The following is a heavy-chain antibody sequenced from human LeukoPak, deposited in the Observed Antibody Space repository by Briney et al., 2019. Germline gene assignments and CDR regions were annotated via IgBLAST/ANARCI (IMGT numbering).Heavy chain of an antibody. J-gene: IGHJ6*03. V-gene: IGHV1-69*05. Sequence: ASVKVSCKASGGTFSSYAISWVRQAPGQGLGWMGGIIPIFGTANYAQEFQGRVTITTDESTSTAYMELSSLRSEDTAVYYCARGRDGYNQPGYYYYYMDVWGKGTTVTVSS. D-gene: IGHD5-24*01. CDR1: GGTFSSYA. CDR2: IIPIFGTA. CDR3: ARGRDGYNQPGYYYYYMDV.